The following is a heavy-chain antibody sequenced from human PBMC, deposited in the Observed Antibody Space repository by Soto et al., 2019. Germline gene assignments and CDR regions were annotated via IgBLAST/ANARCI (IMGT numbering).Heavy chain of an antibody. CDR2: IYHSGST. V-gene: IGHV4-4*02. Sequence: QVQLQESGPGLVRPSGTLSLTCAVSSGSISSTNWWSWVRQPPGKGLEWIGEIYHSGSTTSNPSLKSRVTISVDKSKNQFSLKLSSVTAADTAVYYCARSKDCSGGSCFHNWFDPWGQGTLVTVSS. D-gene: IGHD2-15*01. CDR3: ARSKDCSGGSCFHNWFDP. J-gene: IGHJ5*02. CDR1: SGSISSTNW.